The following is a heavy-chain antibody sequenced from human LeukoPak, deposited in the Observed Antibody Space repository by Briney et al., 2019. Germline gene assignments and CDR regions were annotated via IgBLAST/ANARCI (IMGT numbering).Heavy chain of an antibody. V-gene: IGHV1-24*01. CDR3: ATDVYCSSTSCMDV. CDR1: GYTLTELS. D-gene: IGHD2-2*01. Sequence: GASVKVSCKVSGYTLTELSMHWVRQAPGKGLVWMGGFDPEDGETIYAQKFQGRVTMTEDTSTDTAYMELSSLRSEDTAVYYCATDVYCSSTSCMDVWGKGTTVTVSS. CDR2: FDPEDGET. J-gene: IGHJ6*04.